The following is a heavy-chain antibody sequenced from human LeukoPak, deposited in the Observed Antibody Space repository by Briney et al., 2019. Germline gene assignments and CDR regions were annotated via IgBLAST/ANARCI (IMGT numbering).Heavy chain of an antibody. CDR2: ITPVINTA. CDR1: GGTFLSHT. CDR3: ARHLYYDSSGYHWFDP. J-gene: IGHJ5*02. V-gene: IGHV1-69*08. D-gene: IGHD3-22*01. Sequence: ASVKVSCKTSGGTFLSHTFSWVRQAPGQGLEWMGKITPVINTANYAQTFQGRVSIYADKSTTTVYMDLSGLRPDDTAVYYCARHLYYDSSGYHWFDPWGQGTLVTVSS.